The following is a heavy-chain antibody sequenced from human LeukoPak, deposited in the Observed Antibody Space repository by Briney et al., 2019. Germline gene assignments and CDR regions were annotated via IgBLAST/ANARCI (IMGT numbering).Heavy chain of an antibody. CDR3: ARTLWFGTNWFDP. V-gene: IGHV3-7*03. Sequence: GGSLRLSCAASGFTFSDYWMSWVRQAPGKGLEWVANIKQDGRENYYVDSVKGRFTISRDNARNSLYLQMNGLRAEDTAVYYCARTLWFGTNWFDPWGQGTLVTVSS. CDR1: GFTFSDYW. D-gene: IGHD3-10*01. CDR2: IKQDGREN. J-gene: IGHJ5*02.